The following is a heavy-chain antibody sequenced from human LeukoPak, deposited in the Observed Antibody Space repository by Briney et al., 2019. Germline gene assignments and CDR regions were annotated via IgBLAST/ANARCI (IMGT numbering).Heavy chain of an antibody. CDR2: IKTKTNGGTA. V-gene: IGHV3-15*01. CDR3: ATEGFTYGYHGIDI. D-gene: IGHD5-18*01. Sequence: GGSLRLSCAASGFTFSSYEMNWVRQAPGKGLEWVGRIKTKTNGGTADYSPPVKGRFTISRDDSKNTLYLQMNSLKTDDTAVYYCATEGFTYGYHGIDIWGQGTIVTVSS. J-gene: IGHJ3*02. CDR1: GFTFSSYE.